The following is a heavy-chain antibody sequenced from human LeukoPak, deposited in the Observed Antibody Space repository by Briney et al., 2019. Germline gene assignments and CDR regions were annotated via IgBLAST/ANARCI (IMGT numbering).Heavy chain of an antibody. Sequence: PSETLSLTCAVYGGSFSGYYWSWIRQPPGKGLEWIGEINHSGSTNYNPSLTSRVTISVDTSKNQFSLKLSSVTAADTAVYYCAISKPPRHYDFWSGSMDVWGQGTTVTVSS. V-gene: IGHV4-34*01. D-gene: IGHD3-3*01. CDR3: AISKPPRHYDFWSGSMDV. CDR1: GGSFSGYY. CDR2: INHSGST. J-gene: IGHJ6*02.